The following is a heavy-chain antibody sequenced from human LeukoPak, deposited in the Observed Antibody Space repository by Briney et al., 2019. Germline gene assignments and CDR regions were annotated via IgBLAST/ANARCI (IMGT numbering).Heavy chain of an antibody. CDR2: INHSGST. D-gene: IGHD2-2*01. CDR1: GGSFSGYY. V-gene: IGHV4-34*01. CDR3: ARGGGDCSSTSCYAFDI. Sequence: SETLSLTCAVYGGSFSGYYWSWIRQPPGKGVEWIGEINHSGSTNYNPSLKSRVTISVDTSKNQCSLKLSSVTAADTAVYYCARGGGDCSSTSCYAFDIWGQGTMVTVSS. J-gene: IGHJ3*02.